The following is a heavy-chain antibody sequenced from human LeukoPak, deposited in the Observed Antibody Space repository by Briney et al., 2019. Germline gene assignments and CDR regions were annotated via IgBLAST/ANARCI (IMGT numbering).Heavy chain of an antibody. V-gene: IGHV3-9*03. CDR3: AKGGPRQLYYMDV. CDR2: ISWNSGSI. J-gene: IGHJ6*03. Sequence: GGSLRLSCAASGFTFDDYAMHWVRQAPGKGLEWVSGISWNSGSIGYADSVKGRFTISRDNAKNSLYLQMNSLRAEDMALYYCAKGGPRQLYYMDVWGKGTTVTVSS. CDR1: GFTFDDYA. D-gene: IGHD6-13*01.